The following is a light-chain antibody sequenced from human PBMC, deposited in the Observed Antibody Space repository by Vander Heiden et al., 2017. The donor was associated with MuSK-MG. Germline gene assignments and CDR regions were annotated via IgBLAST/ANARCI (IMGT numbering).Light chain of an antibody. CDR3: SSYSSTTTLVV. J-gene: IGLJ2*01. CDR1: ASDIGAFDL. Sequence: QSALTQPASVSGSPGQSIAISCTGTASDIGAFDLVSWYQQHPGKAPRLLIDDVNSRPAGVSNRFSGSKSGNTASLTISGLQAEDESEYYCSSYSSTTTLVVFGGGTTVTVL. V-gene: IGLV2-14*03. CDR2: DVN.